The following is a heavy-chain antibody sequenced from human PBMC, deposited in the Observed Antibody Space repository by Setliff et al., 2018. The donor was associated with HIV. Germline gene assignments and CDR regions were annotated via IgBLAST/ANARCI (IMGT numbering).Heavy chain of an antibody. D-gene: IGHD4-4*01. V-gene: IGHV1-8*01. CDR1: GYTSPSYD. J-gene: IGHJ6*02. CDR3: ARVGRLHYLTPFYYYGMDV. CDR2: MNPNSGNT. Sequence: ASVKVSCKASGYTSPSYDINWVRQATGQGLEWMGWMNPNSGNTGYAQKFQGRLTMTRNTSISTVNMELSSLRSEDTAVYFCARVGRLHYLTPFYYYGMDVWGQGTTVTVSS.